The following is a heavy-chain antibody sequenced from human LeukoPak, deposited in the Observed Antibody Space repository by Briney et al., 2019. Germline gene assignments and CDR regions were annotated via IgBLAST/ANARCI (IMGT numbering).Heavy chain of an antibody. CDR1: GFTFSTYW. Sequence: GGSRRLSCAASGFTFSTYWLSWVRQPPGKGLEWVANIKQDGSETYYVDSVKGRFTISRDNTKNSLSLQMNSLRVEDTAVYYCARGGFYTDPDAFDVWGQGTMVTVSS. V-gene: IGHV3-7*04. CDR2: IKQDGSET. J-gene: IGHJ3*01. CDR3: ARGGFYTDPDAFDV. D-gene: IGHD2/OR15-2a*01.